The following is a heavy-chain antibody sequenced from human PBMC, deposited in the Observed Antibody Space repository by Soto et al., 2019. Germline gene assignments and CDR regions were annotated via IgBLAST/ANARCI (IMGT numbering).Heavy chain of an antibody. D-gene: IGHD6-6*01. CDR3: ARDPPQYSSSSFDY. CDR2: ISYDGSNK. Sequence: VRQAPGKGLEWVAVISYDGSNKYYADSVKGRFTISRDNSKNTLYLQMNSLRAEDTAVYYCARDPPQYSSSSFDYWGQGTLVTVSS. V-gene: IGHV3-30-3*01. J-gene: IGHJ4*02.